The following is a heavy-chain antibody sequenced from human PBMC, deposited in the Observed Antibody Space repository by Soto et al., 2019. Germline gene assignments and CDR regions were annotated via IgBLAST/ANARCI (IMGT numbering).Heavy chain of an antibody. CDR1: GGSISSSSYY. D-gene: IGHD2-21*01. V-gene: IGHV4-39*01. Sequence: QLQLQESGPGLVKPSETLSLTCTVSGGSISSSSYYWRWIRQPPAKGLEWIGSIYYSGSTYYNPSLKSRVTISVDTSKNQFSLKLSSVTAADTAVYYCARPNCGGDCYAAWGWFDPWGQGTLVTVSS. J-gene: IGHJ5*02. CDR3: ARPNCGGDCYAAWGWFDP. CDR2: IYYSGST.